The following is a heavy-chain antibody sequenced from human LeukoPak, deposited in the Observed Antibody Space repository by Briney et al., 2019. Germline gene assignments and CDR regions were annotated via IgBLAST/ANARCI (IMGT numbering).Heavy chain of an antibody. Sequence: GGSPRLSCAVSGFTFTNYSMNWVRQAPGKGLEWVSYISNSGSTIYYADSVKGRFTISRDNAKNSLYLRMNSLTDEDTAVYYCARDGSSSWYLEYYFDYWGQGTLVTVSS. CDR3: ARDGSSSWYLEYYFDY. D-gene: IGHD6-13*01. CDR1: GFTFTNYS. CDR2: ISNSGSTI. J-gene: IGHJ4*02. V-gene: IGHV3-48*02.